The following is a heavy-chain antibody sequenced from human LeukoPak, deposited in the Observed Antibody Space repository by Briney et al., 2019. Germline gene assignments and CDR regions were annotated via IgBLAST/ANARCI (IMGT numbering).Heavy chain of an antibody. CDR2: ISGSGGST. J-gene: IGHJ5*02. CDR1: GFTFSSYA. CDR3: ARDEWEHTYNWFDP. D-gene: IGHD1-26*01. V-gene: IGHV3-23*01. Sequence: PGGSLRLSCAASGFTFSSYAMSWVRQAPGKGLEWVSAISGSGGSTYYADSVKGRFTISRDNSKNTLYLQMNSLRAEDTAVYYCARDEWEHTYNWFDPWGQGTLVTVSS.